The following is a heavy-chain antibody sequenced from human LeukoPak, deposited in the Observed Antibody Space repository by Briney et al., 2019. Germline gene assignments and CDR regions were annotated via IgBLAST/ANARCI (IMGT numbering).Heavy chain of an antibody. Sequence: SETLSLTCTVSGGSISSYYWSWIRQPPGKGLEWIGYIYYSGSTNYNPSLKSRVTISVDTSKNQFSLKLSSVTAADTAVYHCARHRYSYGAYYFDYWGQGTLVTVSS. J-gene: IGHJ4*02. CDR2: IYYSGST. CDR1: GGSISSYY. D-gene: IGHD5-18*01. V-gene: IGHV4-59*08. CDR3: ARHRYSYGAYYFDY.